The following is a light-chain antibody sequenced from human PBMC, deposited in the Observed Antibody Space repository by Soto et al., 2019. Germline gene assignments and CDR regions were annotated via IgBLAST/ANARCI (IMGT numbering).Light chain of an antibody. CDR1: QSVSGN. J-gene: IGKJ3*01. Sequence: EIVMTQSPATLSVSPGERATLSCRASQSVSGNLAWYQQKPGQAPRLLIYGASTRATGIPARFSGSGSGTEFTLTISSLQSEDFPVYYCQQYNNWPPMTFGPGTKVDIK. CDR3: QQYNNWPPMT. V-gene: IGKV3-15*01. CDR2: GAS.